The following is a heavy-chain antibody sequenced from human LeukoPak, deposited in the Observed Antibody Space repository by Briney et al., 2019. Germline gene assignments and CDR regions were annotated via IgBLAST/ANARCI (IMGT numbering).Heavy chain of an antibody. J-gene: IGHJ4*02. CDR3: ARLINGRYWDYIFLL. CDR2: IYYTGSS. Sequence: PSETLSLTSADSGGSLCSSTYYRGWISQPPRKGLEWLGNIYYTGSSYYNPPLKTRATMSVETSNNQFSMRMNAVTASDTAVYYCARLINGRYWDYIFLLWGEGGLLTVSS. CDR1: GGSLCSSTYY. V-gene: IGHV4-39*01. D-gene: IGHD3-9*01.